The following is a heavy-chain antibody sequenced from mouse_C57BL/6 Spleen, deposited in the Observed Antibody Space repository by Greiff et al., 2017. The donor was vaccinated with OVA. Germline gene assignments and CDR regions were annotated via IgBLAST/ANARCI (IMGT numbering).Heavy chain of an antibody. V-gene: IGHV1-15*01. Sequence: LVESGAELVRPGASVTLSCKASGYTFTDYEMHWVKQTPVHGLEWIGAIDPETGGTAYNQKFKGKAILTADKSSSTAYMELRSLTSEDSAVYYCTRNYGSFWYFDVWGTGTTVTVSS. CDR3: TRNYGSFWYFDV. J-gene: IGHJ1*03. CDR1: GYTFTDYE. D-gene: IGHD1-1*01. CDR2: IDPETGGT.